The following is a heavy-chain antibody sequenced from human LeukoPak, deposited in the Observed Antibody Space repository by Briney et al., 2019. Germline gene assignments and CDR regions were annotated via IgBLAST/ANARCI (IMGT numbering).Heavy chain of an antibody. Sequence: GGSLRLSCAASGFTFSSYGMHWVRQAPGEGLEWVAVIWYDGSNKYYADSVKGRFTISRDNSKNTLYLQMNSLRAEDTAVYYCAKQLVATSGEAFDIWGQGTMVTVSS. CDR3: AKQLVATSGEAFDI. CDR1: GFTFSSYG. V-gene: IGHV3-33*06. J-gene: IGHJ3*02. D-gene: IGHD5-12*01. CDR2: IWYDGSNK.